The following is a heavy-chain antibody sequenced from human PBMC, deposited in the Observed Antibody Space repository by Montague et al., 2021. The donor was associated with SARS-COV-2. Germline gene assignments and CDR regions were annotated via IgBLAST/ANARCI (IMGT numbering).Heavy chain of an antibody. CDR2: IYSSGST. Sequence: SLRLSCAASGFTVSSNYMSWVRQAPGKGLEWVSVIYSSGSTYYADSVKGRFTISRHNSKNTLYLQMNSLRAEDTAVYYCARDHGSGWFTFDYWGQGTLVTVSS. CDR1: GFTVSSNY. CDR3: ARDHGSGWFTFDY. V-gene: IGHV3-53*04. D-gene: IGHD6-19*01. J-gene: IGHJ4*02.